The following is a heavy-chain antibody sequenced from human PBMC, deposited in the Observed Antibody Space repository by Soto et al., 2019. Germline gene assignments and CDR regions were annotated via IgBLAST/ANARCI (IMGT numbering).Heavy chain of an antibody. CDR1: GGSFSGYY. V-gene: IGHV4-34*01. CDR2: INHSGST. D-gene: IGHD3-10*01. J-gene: IGHJ4*02. Sequence: SDTLSLTCALYGGSFSGYYGSWIRQPPGKGLEWIGEINHSGSTNYNPSLKSRVTISVDTSKNQFSLKLSSVTAADTAVYYCARGRQVRGAFDYWGQGTLVTVSS. CDR3: ARGRQVRGAFDY.